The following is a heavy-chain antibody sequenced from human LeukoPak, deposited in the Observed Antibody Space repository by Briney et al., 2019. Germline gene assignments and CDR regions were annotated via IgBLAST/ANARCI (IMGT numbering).Heavy chain of an antibody. V-gene: IGHV1-69*05. J-gene: IGHJ5*02. D-gene: IGHD2-2*02. Sequence: SVTVSCKASGGTFSSYAISWVRQAPGQGLEWMGGIIPIFGTANYAQKFQGRVTITTDESTSTAYMELSSLRSEDTAVYYCARASGGVVPAAILSHGWFDPWGQGTLVTVSS. CDR1: GGTFSSYA. CDR2: IIPIFGTA. CDR3: ARASGGVVPAAILSHGWFDP.